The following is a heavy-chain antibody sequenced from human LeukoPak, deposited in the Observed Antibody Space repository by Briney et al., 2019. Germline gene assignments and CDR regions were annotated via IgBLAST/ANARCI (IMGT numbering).Heavy chain of an antibody. CDR1: GLTFSSYL. J-gene: IGHJ4*02. Sequence: GGSLRLSCAASGLTFSSYLMTWVRQAPGKGLEWMANIRDDGSDKYYVDSVKGRFTISRDNAQNTLLLQMDSLRVEDTAVYYCVRHTRRSPGDYWGQGTLVTVST. CDR3: VRHTRRSPGDY. D-gene: IGHD1-26*01. V-gene: IGHV3-7*01. CDR2: IRDDGSDK.